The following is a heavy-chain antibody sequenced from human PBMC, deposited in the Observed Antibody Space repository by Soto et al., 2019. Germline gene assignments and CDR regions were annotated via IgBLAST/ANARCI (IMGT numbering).Heavy chain of an antibody. D-gene: IGHD2-2*01. CDR2: ISYDASNR. CDR1: GFTFSSYG. J-gene: IGHJ6*02. V-gene: IGHV3-30*18. Sequence: PGGSLRLSCAASGFTFSSYGMHWVRQAPLQGLEWVAVISYDASNRYYADSVKGRFTISRDNSKNTLYLQMNSLRAEDTAVYYCAKDLTKQYCSSTSCFYGLDVWGQGTTVTVSS. CDR3: AKDLTKQYCSSTSCFYGLDV.